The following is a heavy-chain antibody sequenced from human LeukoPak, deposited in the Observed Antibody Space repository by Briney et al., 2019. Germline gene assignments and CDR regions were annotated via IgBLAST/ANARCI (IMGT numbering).Heavy chain of an antibody. CDR2: ISGSGDST. CDR3: AKYSGYDFSRPFDC. V-gene: IGHV3-23*01. D-gene: IGHD5-12*01. CDR1: GFTFSSYS. Sequence: GGSLRLSCAASGFTFSSYSLSWVRQAPGKGLEWVSGISGSGDSTYYADSVKGRFTISRDNSKNTLNLQMNSLRAEDTAVYYCAKYSGYDFSRPFDCWGQGTLVTVSS. J-gene: IGHJ4*02.